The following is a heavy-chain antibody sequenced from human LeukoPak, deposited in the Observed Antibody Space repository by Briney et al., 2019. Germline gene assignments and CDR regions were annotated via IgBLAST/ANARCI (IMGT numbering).Heavy chain of an antibody. CDR3: ARDLAYCSSTSCYYYYYYMDV. Sequence: SETLSLTCAVYGGSFSGYYWSWIRQPPGKGLEWIGEINHSGSTNYNPSLKSRVTISVDTSKNQFSLKLSSVTAADTAVYYCARDLAYCSSTSCYYYYYYMDVWGKGTTVTLSS. D-gene: IGHD2-2*01. CDR1: GGSFSGYY. CDR2: INHSGST. J-gene: IGHJ6*03. V-gene: IGHV4-34*01.